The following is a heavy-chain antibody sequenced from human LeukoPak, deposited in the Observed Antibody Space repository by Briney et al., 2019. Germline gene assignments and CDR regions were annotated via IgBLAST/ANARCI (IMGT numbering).Heavy chain of an antibody. D-gene: IGHD5-18*01. CDR2: INHSGST. V-gene: IGHV4-34*01. J-gene: IGHJ4*02. CDR3: AREGGYSYSPIDY. CDR1: GGSFSGYY. Sequence: SETLSLTCAVYGGSFSGYYWSWIRQPPGKGLEWIGEINHSGSTNYNPSLKSRVTMSVDTSKNQFSLKLSSVTAADTAVYYCAREGGYSYSPIDYWGQGTLVTVSS.